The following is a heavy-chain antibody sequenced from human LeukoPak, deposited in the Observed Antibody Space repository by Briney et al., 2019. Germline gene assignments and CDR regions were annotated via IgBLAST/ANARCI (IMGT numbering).Heavy chain of an antibody. CDR1: GGSFSGYY. V-gene: IGHV4-34*01. CDR3: ARHYCSGGSCLRREYWYFDL. J-gene: IGHJ2*01. CDR2: INHSGST. Sequence: PSETLSLTCAVYGGSFSGYYWSWIRQPPGKGLEWIGEINHSGSTNYNPSLKSRVTMSVDTSKNQFSLKLSSVTAADTAVYYCARHYCSGGSCLRREYWYFDLWGRGTLVTVSS. D-gene: IGHD2-15*01.